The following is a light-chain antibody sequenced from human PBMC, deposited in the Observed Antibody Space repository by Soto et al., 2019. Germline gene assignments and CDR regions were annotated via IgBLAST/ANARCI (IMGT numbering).Light chain of an antibody. CDR3: NSYTITSARV. CDR2: EVS. Sequence: QSVLTQPASVSGSPEQSITISCPGTSSDVGGYNFVSWYQHHPGKAPKLVIYEVSKRPSGVSNRFSGSKSGNTATLTISGLQAEDEGDYYCNSYTITSARVFGTGTKLTVL. V-gene: IGLV2-14*01. J-gene: IGLJ1*01. CDR1: SSDVGGYNF.